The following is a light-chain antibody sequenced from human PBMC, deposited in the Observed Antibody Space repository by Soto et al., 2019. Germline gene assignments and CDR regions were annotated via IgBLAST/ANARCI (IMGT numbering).Light chain of an antibody. V-gene: IGLV1-47*01. CDR3: AAWDDSRSGVV. J-gene: IGLJ2*01. CDR2: RDN. Sequence: QSVLTQPPSASGTPGQRVTISCSGGSSNIEGNYVYWYQQLPGSAPKLLIQRDNQRPSGVPDRFSASKSGTSASLAIGGLRSEDEADYHCAAWDDSRSGVVFGGGTKLTVL. CDR1: SSNIEGNY.